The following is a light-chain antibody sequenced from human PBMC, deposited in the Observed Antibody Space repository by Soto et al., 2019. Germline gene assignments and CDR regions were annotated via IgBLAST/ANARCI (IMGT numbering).Light chain of an antibody. CDR1: QSLSSW. CDR3: QQYNSYWT. CDR2: DAS. J-gene: IGKJ1*01. V-gene: IGKV1-5*01. Sequence: DIQMTQSPSTLSVSVGDRVPITCRASQSLSSWLAWYQLKPGKAPKLLIYDASSLESGVPSRFSGSGSGTEFTITISSLQPDDFATYYCQQYNSYWTFGQGTKVDI.